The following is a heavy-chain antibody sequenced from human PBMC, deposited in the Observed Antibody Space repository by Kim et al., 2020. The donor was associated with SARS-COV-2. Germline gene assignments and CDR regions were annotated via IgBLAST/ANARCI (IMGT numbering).Heavy chain of an antibody. Sequence: GGSLRLSCAASGFTFSSYGMHWVRQAPGKGLEWVAVISYDGSNKYYADSVKGRFTISRDNSKNTLYLQMNSLRAEDTAVYYCAKGSHSSSWYEVNGYYFDYWGQGTLVTVSS. CDR3: AKGSHSSSWYEVNGYYFDY. CDR2: ISYDGSNK. CDR1: GFTFSSYG. D-gene: IGHD6-13*01. V-gene: IGHV3-30*18. J-gene: IGHJ4*02.